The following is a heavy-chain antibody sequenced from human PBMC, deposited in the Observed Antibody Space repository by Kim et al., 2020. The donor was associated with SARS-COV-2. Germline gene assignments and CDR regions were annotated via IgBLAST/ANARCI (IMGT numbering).Heavy chain of an antibody. D-gene: IGHD3-16*02. CDR1: GFIFNNYA. CDR3: TKDLGLGELSWFDL. CDR2: ISFIGGST. V-gene: IGHV3-23*01. Sequence: GGSLRLSCAASGFIFNNYAMSWVRQAPGKGLEWVSAISFIGGSTYYADSVKGRFTISRDISRNTLYLQMNSQRAEDTAVYYFTKDLGLGELSWFDLWGQGTLVTVSS. J-gene: IGHJ5*02.